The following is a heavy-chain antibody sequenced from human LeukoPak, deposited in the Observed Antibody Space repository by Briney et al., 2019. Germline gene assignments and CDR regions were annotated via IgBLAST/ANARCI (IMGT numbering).Heavy chain of an antibody. D-gene: IGHD5-12*01. Sequence: PGGSLRLSCAASGFIFSNYDMNWVRQAPGKGLEWVSFISSGGSTIFYADSVKGRFTISRDDAKNSLYVQMNNLRVEDTAVYYCARDRNGDSGLDLWGRGTLVTVSS. CDR1: GFIFSNYD. CDR3: ARDRNGDSGLDL. J-gene: IGHJ2*01. CDR2: ISSGGSTI. V-gene: IGHV3-48*01.